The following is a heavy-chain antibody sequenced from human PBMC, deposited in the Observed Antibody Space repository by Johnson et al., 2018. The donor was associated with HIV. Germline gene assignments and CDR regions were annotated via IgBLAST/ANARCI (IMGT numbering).Heavy chain of an antibody. D-gene: IGHD3-22*01. V-gene: IGHV3-30-3*01. CDR3: AREEVASMIVVVLAYDAFDI. CDR1: GFTFSSYA. CDR2: ISYDGSNK. Sequence: QMQLVESGGGVVQPGRSLRLSCAASGFTFSSYAMHWVRQAPGKGLEWVAVISYDGSNKYYADSVKGRFTISRDNSKNTLYLQMNSLRAEDTAVYYCAREEVASMIVVVLAYDAFDIWGQGTMVTVSS. J-gene: IGHJ3*02.